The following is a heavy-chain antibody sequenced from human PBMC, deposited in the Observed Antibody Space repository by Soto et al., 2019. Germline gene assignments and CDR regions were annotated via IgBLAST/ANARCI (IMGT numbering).Heavy chain of an antibody. CDR1: GFTFSSYS. D-gene: IGHD7-27*01. J-gene: IGHJ4*02. CDR2: ISSSSSTI. CDR3: AREYGRLGWEAPWGTYYFDY. Sequence: EVQLVESGGGLVQPGGSLRLSCAASGFTFSSYSMNWVRQAPGKGLEWVSYISSSSSTIYYADSVKGRFTISRDKAKNPLYLQMNGLRAEDTAVYYCAREYGRLGWEAPWGTYYFDYLGQGTLVTVSS. V-gene: IGHV3-48*01.